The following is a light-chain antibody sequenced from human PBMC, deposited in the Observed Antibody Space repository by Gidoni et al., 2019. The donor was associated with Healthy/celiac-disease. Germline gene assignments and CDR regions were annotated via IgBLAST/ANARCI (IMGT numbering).Light chain of an antibody. CDR2: GAS. Sequence: EIVMTQSPATLSVSPGERATLSCRASQSVSSNLAWYQQKPGQAPRLLIYGASTRATGIPEFTLTISSLQSEDFAVYYCQQYNNWPRGYTFXQXTKLXIK. J-gene: IGKJ2*01. CDR3: QQYNNWPRGYT. CDR1: QSVSSN. V-gene: IGKV3-15*01.